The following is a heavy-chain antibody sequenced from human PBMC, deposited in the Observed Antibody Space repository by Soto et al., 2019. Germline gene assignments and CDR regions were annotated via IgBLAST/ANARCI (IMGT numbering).Heavy chain of an antibody. J-gene: IGHJ6*02. D-gene: IGHD2-2*01. CDR1: GFTFSSYG. V-gene: IGHV3-30*18. Sequence: QVQLVESGGGVVQPGRSLRLSCAASGFTFSSYGMHWVRQAPGKGLEWVAVISYDGSNQYYADSVNGRFTISRDNSKNTLYLQMNSLRAEDTAGYYLAKDRYCSSTRCYPYYYYGMDVWGQGTTVTVSS. CDR3: AKDRYCSSTRCYPYYYYGMDV. CDR2: ISYDGSNQ.